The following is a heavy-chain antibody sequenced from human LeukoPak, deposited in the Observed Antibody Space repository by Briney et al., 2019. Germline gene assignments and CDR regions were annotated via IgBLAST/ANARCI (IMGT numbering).Heavy chain of an antibody. CDR2: IKQDGSEK. CDR3: ARLGLGDAFDI. V-gene: IGHV3-7*03. D-gene: IGHD3/OR15-3a*01. J-gene: IGHJ3*02. CDR1: GFTFSSYW. Sequence: GGSLRLSCAASGFTFSSYWMSWVRQAPGKGLEWVANIKQDGSEKYYVDSVKGRFTISRDNAKNSLYLQMNSLKASDTAMYYCARLGLGDAFDIWGQGTMVTVSS.